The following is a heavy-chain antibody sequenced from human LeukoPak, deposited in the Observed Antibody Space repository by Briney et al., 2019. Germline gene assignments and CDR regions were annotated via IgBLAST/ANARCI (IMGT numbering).Heavy chain of an antibody. J-gene: IGHJ4*02. V-gene: IGHV3-21*01. Sequence: GGSLRLSCAASGFTFSSYSMNWVRQAPGEGLEWVSSISSSSSYIYYADSVKGRFTISRDNAKNSLYLQMNSLRAGDTAVYYCARTSSGWYFYFDYWGQGTLVTVSS. D-gene: IGHD6-19*01. CDR2: ISSSSSYI. CDR1: GFTFSSYS. CDR3: ARTSSGWYFYFDY.